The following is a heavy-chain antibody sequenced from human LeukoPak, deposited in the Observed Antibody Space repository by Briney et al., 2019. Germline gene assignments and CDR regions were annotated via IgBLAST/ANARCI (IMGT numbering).Heavy chain of an antibody. CDR1: GFTFSTYG. CDR3: AKRACSGGSFYSRAFDI. Sequence: GGSLRLSCAASGFTFSTYGMHWVRQAPGKGLEWVAVISYDGSNKNYADSVKGRFTISRDNSKNTVYLQMNSLRAEDTAVYYCAKRACSGGSFYSRAFDIWGQGTMVSVSS. J-gene: IGHJ3*02. D-gene: IGHD2-15*01. CDR2: ISYDGSNK. V-gene: IGHV3-30*18.